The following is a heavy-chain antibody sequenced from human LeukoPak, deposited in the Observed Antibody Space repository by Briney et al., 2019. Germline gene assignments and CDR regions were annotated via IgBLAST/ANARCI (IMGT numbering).Heavy chain of an antibody. V-gene: IGHV3-30*02. CDR1: GFTFSNFG. J-gene: IGHJ6*03. CDR3: AKTSLSYPSGHYYYMDV. CDR2: IRFDGTSE. D-gene: IGHD3-3*01. Sequence: PGGSLRLSCAVSGFTFSNFGMHWVRQAPGKGLEWVTFIRFDGTSEFYADSVKARFTISRDNSQNTVSLQLNNLRIEDTALYYCAKTSLSYPSGHYYYMDVWGKGTTVTVSS.